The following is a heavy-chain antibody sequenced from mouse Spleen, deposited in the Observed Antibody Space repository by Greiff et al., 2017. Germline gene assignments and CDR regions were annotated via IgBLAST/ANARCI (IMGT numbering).Heavy chain of an antibody. CDR2: IRNKANGYTT. J-gene: IGHJ2*01. CDR1: GFTFTDYY. CDR3: ARDIGTSDY. D-gene: IGHD3-3*01. Sequence: EVHLVESGGGLVQPGGSLRLSCATSGFTFTDYYMSWVRQPPGKALEWLGFIRNKANGYTTEYSASVKGRFTISRDNSQRILYLQMNTLRAEDSATYYCARDIGTSDYWGQGTTLTVSS. V-gene: IGHV7-3*02.